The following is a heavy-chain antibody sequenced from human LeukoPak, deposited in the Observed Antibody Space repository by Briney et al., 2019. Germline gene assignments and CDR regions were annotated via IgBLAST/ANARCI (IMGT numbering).Heavy chain of an antibody. D-gene: IGHD3-10*01. V-gene: IGHV3-23*01. CDR1: GFTFSTYA. CDR2: ISGGGRGANT. CDR3: ARDRDGTGNYPLDY. J-gene: IGHJ4*02. Sequence: GGSLRLSCAASGFTFSTYAMSWVRQAPGKGLEWVSGISGGGRGANTYYADSVKGRFTVSRDNSKNTLDLQVNSLRADDTAVYYCARDRDGTGNYPLDYWGQGTLVIVSS.